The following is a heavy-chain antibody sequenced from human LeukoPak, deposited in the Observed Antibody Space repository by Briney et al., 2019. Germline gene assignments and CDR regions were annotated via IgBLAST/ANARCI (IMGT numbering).Heavy chain of an antibody. CDR3: ARDHLPGYCSSTSCTPRDAFDI. CDR2: ISSSSSYI. V-gene: IGHV3-21*01. J-gene: IGHJ3*02. D-gene: IGHD2-2*01. CDR1: GFTFSSYS. Sequence: AGGSLRLSCAASGFTFSSYSTNWVRQAPGKGLEWVSSISSSSSYIYYADSVKGRFTISRDNAKNSLYLQMNSLRAEDTAVYYCARDHLPGYCSSTSCTPRDAFDIWGQGTMVTVSS.